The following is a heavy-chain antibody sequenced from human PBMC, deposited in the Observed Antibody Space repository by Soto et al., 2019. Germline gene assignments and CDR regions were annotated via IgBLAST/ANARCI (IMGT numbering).Heavy chain of an antibody. V-gene: IGHV3-23*01. CDR1: GFTFSSYT. Sequence: EVQLLESGGGLVQPGGSLRLSCAASGFTFSSYTMSWVRQAPGKGLEWVSTISSSYSTYYADSLKGRSTISRDNSKNTLCLQMNSLRAEDTAIYYCAKWDYWGQGTLVTVSS. CDR2: ISSSYST. CDR3: AKWDY. J-gene: IGHJ4*02.